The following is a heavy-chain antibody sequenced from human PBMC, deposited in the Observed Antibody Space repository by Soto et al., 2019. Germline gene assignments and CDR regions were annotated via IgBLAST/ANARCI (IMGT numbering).Heavy chain of an antibody. CDR1: GDSVSSNSAA. CDR2: TYYRSKWYN. CDR3: ARAFNSSSWYLRPAPFDP. Sequence: SQTLSLTCAISGDSVSSNSAAWNWIRQSPSRGLEWLGRTYYRSKWYNDYAVSVKSRITINPDTSKNQFSLQLNSVTPEDTAVYCCARAFNSSSWYLRPAPFDPWGQGTLVTVSS. J-gene: IGHJ5*02. V-gene: IGHV6-1*01. D-gene: IGHD6-13*01.